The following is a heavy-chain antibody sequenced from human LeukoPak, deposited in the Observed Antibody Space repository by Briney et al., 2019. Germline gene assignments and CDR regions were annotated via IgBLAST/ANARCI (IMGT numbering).Heavy chain of an antibody. D-gene: IGHD6-25*01. CDR2: IYYSGST. Sequence: PSETLCLTCTVSGVSISSYYWSWVRQPPGKGLEWIGYIYYSGSTNYNPSLKSRVTISVDTSKNQFSLKLSSVTAADTAVYYCARSALRIAASGYYAFDIWGQGTMVTVSS. CDR3: ARSALRIAASGYYAFDI. CDR1: GVSISSYY. J-gene: IGHJ3*02. V-gene: IGHV4-59*08.